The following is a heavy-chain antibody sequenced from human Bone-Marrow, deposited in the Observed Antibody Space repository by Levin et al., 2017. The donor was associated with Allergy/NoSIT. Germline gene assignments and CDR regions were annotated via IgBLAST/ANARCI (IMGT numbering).Heavy chain of an antibody. CDR2: VYHSGTT. V-gene: IGHV4-31*03. D-gene: IGHD2/OR15-2a*01. Sequence: PSETLSLTCTVSGASISNSGYYWSWIRQHPGKGLEWIGHVYHSGTTYYNSSLESRLAITVDTSKNQFSLKLSSVTAADTAVYFCARGGLTDSTNWFDPWGQGTLVSVSS. CDR3: ARGGLTDSTNWFDP. CDR1: GASISNSGYY. J-gene: IGHJ5*02.